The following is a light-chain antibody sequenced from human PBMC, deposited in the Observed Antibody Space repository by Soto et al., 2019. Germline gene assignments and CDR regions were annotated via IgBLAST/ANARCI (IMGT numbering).Light chain of an antibody. CDR2: EVS. CDR1: SSDVGSYNL. CDR3: CSYAGSSISYV. V-gene: IGLV2-23*02. J-gene: IGLJ1*01. Sequence: SALTQPASVSGSPGQSITISCTGTSSDVGSYNLVSWYQQHPGKAPKLMIYEVSKRPSGVSNRFSGSKSGNTASLIISGLQAEDEADYYCCSYAGSSISYVFGTGTKVTVL.